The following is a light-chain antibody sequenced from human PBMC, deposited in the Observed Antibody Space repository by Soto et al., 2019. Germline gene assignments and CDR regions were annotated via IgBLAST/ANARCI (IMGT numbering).Light chain of an antibody. Sequence: QLVLTQPASVSGSSGQSITISCTGTSSDVGSYNLVSWFQQHPGKAPRLMIYEVNKRPSGVSNRFSGSKSGYTASLTISGLQAEDEAEYYCCSFAGTTTYVLFGGGTKLTVL. V-gene: IGLV2-23*02. CDR3: CSFAGTTTYVL. CDR1: SSDVGSYNL. CDR2: EVN. J-gene: IGLJ2*01.